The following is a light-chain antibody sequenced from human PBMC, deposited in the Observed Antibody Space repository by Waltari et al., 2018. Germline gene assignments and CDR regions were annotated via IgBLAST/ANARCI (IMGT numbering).Light chain of an antibody. V-gene: IGKV3-20*01. CDR3: QMYVRLPVT. CDR1: QSVGRA. CDR2: DAS. J-gene: IGKJ1*01. Sequence: EIVLTQSPGTLALSPGERATLSCRASQSVGRALAWYQQKPGQAPRLLIADASSRATGISDKFSGSGSGTDFSLTISRVEPEDFAVYFCQMYVRLPVTFGQGTKVEVK.